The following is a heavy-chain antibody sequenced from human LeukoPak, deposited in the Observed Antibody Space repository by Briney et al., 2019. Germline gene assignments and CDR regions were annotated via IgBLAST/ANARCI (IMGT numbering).Heavy chain of an antibody. D-gene: IGHD3-10*01. CDR2: VDPADGEV. CDR3: AAIRYNYGKSF. CDR1: GYTFTSYF. J-gene: IGHJ4*02. V-gene: IGHV1-69-2*01. Sequence: ATVKISCKTSGYTFTSYFIRWVQQAPGKGLKWVGRVDPADGEVIYGEKFQGRVTINADTSTDTSYMELTSLRSEDTAMFYCAAIRYNYGKSFWGQGTLVTVSS.